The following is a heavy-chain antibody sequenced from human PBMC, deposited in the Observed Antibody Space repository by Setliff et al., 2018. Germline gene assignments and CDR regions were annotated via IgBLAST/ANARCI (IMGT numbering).Heavy chain of an antibody. D-gene: IGHD6-19*01. Sequence: SETLSLTCTVSGGSISDYYWSWIRQAPGKGLEWIGYIYYSGSTNYNPSLKSRVTISADTSKNQFSLNLNSVTAADTAVYYCARVGVTSGWAYWGLGTLVTVSS. CDR2: IYYSGST. CDR3: ARVGVTSGWAY. CDR1: GGSISDYY. V-gene: IGHV4-59*08. J-gene: IGHJ4*02.